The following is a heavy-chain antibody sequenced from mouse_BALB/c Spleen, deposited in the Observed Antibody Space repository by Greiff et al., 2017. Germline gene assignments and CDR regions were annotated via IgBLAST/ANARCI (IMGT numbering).Heavy chain of an antibody. Sequence: EVKLVESGGGLVQPGGSRKLSCAASGFTFSSFGLHWVRQAPEKGLEWVAYISSGSSTIYYADTVKGRFTISRDNPKNTLFLQMTSLRSEDTAMYYCASLTGTRAMDYWGQGTSVTVSS. CDR1: GFTFSSFG. D-gene: IGHD4-1*01. CDR3: ASLTGTRAMDY. CDR2: ISSGSSTI. V-gene: IGHV5-17*02. J-gene: IGHJ4*01.